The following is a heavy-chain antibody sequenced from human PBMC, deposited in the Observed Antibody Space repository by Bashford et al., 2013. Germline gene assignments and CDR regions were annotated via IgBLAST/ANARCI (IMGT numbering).Heavy chain of an antibody. D-gene: IGHD2-2*02. CDR2: INPSGGST. CDR3: ARHHTAMALYSFDN. Sequence: WVRQAPGQGLEWMGIINPSGGSTSYAQKFQGRVTMTRDTSTSTVYMELSSLTSDDTAVYFCARHHTAMALYSFDNWGQGTLVTVSS. J-gene: IGHJ4*02. V-gene: IGHV1-46*01.